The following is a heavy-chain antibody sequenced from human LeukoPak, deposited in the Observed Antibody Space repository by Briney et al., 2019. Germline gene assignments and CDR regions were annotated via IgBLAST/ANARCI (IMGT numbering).Heavy chain of an antibody. CDR2: IYPSGDST. Sequence: ASVKVSCKASGYTFTSYYMHWVRQAPGQGLEWMGIIYPSGDSTSYAQKFQDRVTMTRDTSTSTDYMALSSLRSEDTAVYYCARQDYYDSSGYLDYWGQGTLVTVSS. J-gene: IGHJ4*02. CDR3: ARQDYYDSSGYLDY. D-gene: IGHD3-22*01. V-gene: IGHV1-46*01. CDR1: GYTFTSYY.